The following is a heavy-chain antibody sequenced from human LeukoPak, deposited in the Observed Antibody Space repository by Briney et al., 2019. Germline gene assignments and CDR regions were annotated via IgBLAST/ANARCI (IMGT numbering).Heavy chain of an antibody. V-gene: IGHV4-38-2*02. CDR2: IYHSGST. D-gene: IGHD1-26*01. CDR1: GYSISSGYY. J-gene: IGHJ4*02. CDR3: ARLSGSYPHGIYYFDY. Sequence: QTSETLSLTCTVSGYSISSGYYWGWIRQPPGKGLEWIGSIYHSGSTYYNPSLKSRVTISVDTSKNQFSLKLSSVTAADTAVYYCARLSGSYPHGIYYFDYWGQGTLVTVSS.